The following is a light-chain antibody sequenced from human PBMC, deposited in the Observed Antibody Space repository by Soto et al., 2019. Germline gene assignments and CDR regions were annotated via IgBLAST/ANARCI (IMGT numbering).Light chain of an antibody. CDR2: EVG. Sequence: QSVLTQPASVSGSPGQSITISCTGTSSDISAYNYVSWYQQHPGKAPKLMIYEVGDRPSGLSNRFSGSKSGNTASLTISRLQTEDEADYYCSSYTSNNFDVFGTGTKLTVL. V-gene: IGLV2-14*01. CDR1: SSDISAYNY. J-gene: IGLJ1*01. CDR3: SSYTSNNFDV.